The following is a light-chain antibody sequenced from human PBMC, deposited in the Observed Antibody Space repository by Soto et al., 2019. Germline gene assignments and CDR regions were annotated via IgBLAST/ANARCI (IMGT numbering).Light chain of an antibody. J-gene: IGLJ1*01. Sequence: QCARTHPRSVSCSPGQAVTISCPVISSDFGGYNYVSWYQQHPGKAPKLIIYDVSKRPSGVPDRFSGSKSGNTASLTISGLQAGDEADYYCCSYSTSNTHNYVFGTGTKVTV. V-gene: IGLV2-11*01. CDR1: SSDFGGYNY. CDR3: CSYSTSNTHNYV. CDR2: DVS.